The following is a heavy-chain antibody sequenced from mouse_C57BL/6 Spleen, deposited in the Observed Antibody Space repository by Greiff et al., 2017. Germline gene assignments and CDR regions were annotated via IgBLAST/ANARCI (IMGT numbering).Heavy chain of an antibody. D-gene: IGHD1-1*01. CDR3: TRWDGSSYDY. J-gene: IGHJ2*01. Sequence: VQLQQSGAELVRPGASVTLSCKASGYTFTDYEMHWVKQTPVHGLEWIGAIDPETGGTAYNQKFKGKAILTADKSSSTAYMELRSLTSADSAVYYCTRWDGSSYDYWGQGTTLTVSS. V-gene: IGHV1-15*01. CDR1: GYTFTDYE. CDR2: IDPETGGT.